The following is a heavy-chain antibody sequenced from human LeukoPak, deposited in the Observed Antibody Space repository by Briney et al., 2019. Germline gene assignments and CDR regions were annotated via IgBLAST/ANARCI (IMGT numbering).Heavy chain of an antibody. J-gene: IGHJ3*02. CDR1: GGSISSSY. CDR3: ARDLGYCSSTSCYKNDDAFDI. D-gene: IGHD2-2*02. CDR2: IYYSGNT. V-gene: IGHV4-59*01. Sequence: SETLSLTCTVSGGSISSSYWSWIRQPPGKGLEWIGYIYYSGNTRYNPSLKSRVTISVDTSKNQFSLKLTSVTAADTAVYYCARDLGYCSSTSCYKNDDAFDIWGQGTMVTVSS.